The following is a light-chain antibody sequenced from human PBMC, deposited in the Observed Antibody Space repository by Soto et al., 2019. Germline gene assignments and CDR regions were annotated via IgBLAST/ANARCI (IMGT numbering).Light chain of an antibody. J-gene: IGLJ2*01. CDR2: DND. CDR3: GAWDTNLNAEV. CDR1: SSNIGNTY. V-gene: IGLV1-51*01. Sequence: QSVLTQPPSVSAAPGQKVTISCSGSSSNIGNTYVSWYQQLPGTAPKLLICDNDHRPSGIPDRFSGSKSGTSATLAITGLQAGDEADYYCGAWDTNLNAEVFGGGTKLTVL.